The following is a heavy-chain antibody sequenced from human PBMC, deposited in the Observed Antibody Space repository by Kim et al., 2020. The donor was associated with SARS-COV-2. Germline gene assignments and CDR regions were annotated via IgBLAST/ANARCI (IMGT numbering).Heavy chain of an antibody. J-gene: IGHJ4*02. CDR3: ARGDTSGYFYPFDY. D-gene: IGHD3-22*01. Sequence: ANSVKGRVTNSRDNSKYTLYLQMTSLRAEETAVYYCARGDTSGYFYPFDYWGQGTLVTVSS. V-gene: IGHV3-30*01.